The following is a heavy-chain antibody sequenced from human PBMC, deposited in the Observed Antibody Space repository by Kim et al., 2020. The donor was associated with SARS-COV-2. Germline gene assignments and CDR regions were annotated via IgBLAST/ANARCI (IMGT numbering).Heavy chain of an antibody. CDR3: ARVSFGFWSGYVNHTSKYYFAY. J-gene: IGHJ4*02. CDR2: INPSDGST. V-gene: IGHV1-46*01. Sequence: ASVKVSCTASGDTFTSYDMRWVRQAPGQGLEWMGIINPSDGSTSYAQKFQGRVTMTRDTSTSTVYMELSSLRSADTAVYYCARVSFGFWSGYVNHTSKYYFAYWGQGTLVTVSP. D-gene: IGHD3-3*01. CDR1: GDTFTSYD.